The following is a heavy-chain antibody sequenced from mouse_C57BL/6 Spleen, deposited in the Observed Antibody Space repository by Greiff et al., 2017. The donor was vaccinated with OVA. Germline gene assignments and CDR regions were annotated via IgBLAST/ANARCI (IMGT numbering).Heavy chain of an antibody. J-gene: IGHJ2*01. CDR3: TTGWLPIYFDY. Sequence: VQLQQPGAELVRPGASVKLSCTASGFNIKDYYMHWVKQRPEQGLEWIGRIDPEDGDTEYAPKFQGKATMTADTSSNTAYLQLSSLTSEDTAVYYCTTGWLPIYFDYGGQGTTLTVSS. V-gene: IGHV14-1*01. D-gene: IGHD2-3*01. CDR1: GFNIKDYY. CDR2: IDPEDGDT.